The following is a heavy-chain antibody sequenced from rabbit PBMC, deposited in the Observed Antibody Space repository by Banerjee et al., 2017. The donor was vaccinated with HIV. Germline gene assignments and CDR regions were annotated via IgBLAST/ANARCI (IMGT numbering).Heavy chain of an antibody. D-gene: IGHD4-1*01. CDR2: IAACTGGRA. CDR1: GFSFSNKYV. V-gene: IGHV1S45*01. Sequence: QEQLEESGGDLVKPEGSLTLTCTASGFSFSNKYVMCWVRQAPGKGLEWIACIAACTGGRAYAASGGRGRFTISNTSTTMVILQMTMPTAAETTSYFCARDVGVWGCYFNLWGPGTLVTVS. CDR3: ARDVGVWGCYFNL. J-gene: IGHJ4*01.